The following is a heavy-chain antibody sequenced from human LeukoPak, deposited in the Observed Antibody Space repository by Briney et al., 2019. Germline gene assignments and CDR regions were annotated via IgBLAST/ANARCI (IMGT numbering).Heavy chain of an antibody. V-gene: IGHV3-21*01. CDR3: ARVGCSGGTCYDY. D-gene: IGHD2-15*01. CDR2: ISSGSSYI. Sequence: PGGSLRLSCAASGFTFSSYSMYWVRQAPGKGLEWVSFISSGSSYIYYIDSVKGRFTTSRDNAKNSLYLQMNSLRVEDTAIYYCARVGCSGGTCYDYWGQGTLVTVSS. J-gene: IGHJ4*02. CDR1: GFTFSSYS.